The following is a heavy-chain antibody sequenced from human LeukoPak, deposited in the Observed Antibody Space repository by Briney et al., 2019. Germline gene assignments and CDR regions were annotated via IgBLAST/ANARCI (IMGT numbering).Heavy chain of an antibody. CDR3: ARSTSGYLTYGVY. CDR1: GGTFSSYA. Sequence: SVKVSCKASGGTFSSYAISWVRQAPGQGLEWMGGIIPIFGTANYAQKFQGRVTITADESTSTAYMELSSLRSEDTAVYYCARSTSGYLTYGVYWGQGTLVTVSS. V-gene: IGHV1-69*13. J-gene: IGHJ4*02. CDR2: IIPIFGTA. D-gene: IGHD5-12*01.